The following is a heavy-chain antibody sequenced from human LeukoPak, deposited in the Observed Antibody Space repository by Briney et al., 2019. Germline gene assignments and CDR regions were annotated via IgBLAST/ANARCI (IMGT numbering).Heavy chain of an antibody. J-gene: IGHJ3*02. CDR3: ARRWPYDSDALDI. CDR2: IYYSGST. CDR1: GGSISSGGYY. D-gene: IGHD3-22*01. V-gene: IGHV4-31*03. Sequence: SETLSLTCTVSGGSISSGGYYWSWIRQHPGKGLEWIGYIYYSGSTYYNPSLKSRVTISVDTSKNQFSLKLSSVTAADTAVYYCARRWPYDSDALDIWGQGTMVTVSS.